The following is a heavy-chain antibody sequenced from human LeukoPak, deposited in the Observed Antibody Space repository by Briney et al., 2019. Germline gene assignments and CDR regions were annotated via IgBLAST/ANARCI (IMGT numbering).Heavy chain of an antibody. D-gene: IGHD3-22*01. Sequence: PSETLSLTCAVYGGSFSGYYWSWIRQPPGKGLEWIGEINHSGSTNYNPSLESRVTISVDTSKNQFSLKLSSATAADTAVYYWARLDSSGYYLDFWGQGTLVTVSS. V-gene: IGHV4-34*01. CDR3: ARLDSSGYYLDF. CDR2: INHSGST. CDR1: GGSFSGYY. J-gene: IGHJ4*02.